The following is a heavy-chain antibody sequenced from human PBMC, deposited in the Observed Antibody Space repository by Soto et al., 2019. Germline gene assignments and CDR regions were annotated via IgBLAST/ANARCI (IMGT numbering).Heavy chain of an antibody. D-gene: IGHD3-16*02. V-gene: IGHV4-34*01. Sequence: SLPRSVNGRVGGGCRSGYYWSQINQPPGKGLEWIGEINHSGTTPYNSHLKASVTIAVCTSRNQFSLKLSSVSAGDTAVYYCARGLIYDYIWGSYPPLHLGNWFDPWGQGTLVTVSS. CDR1: GGCRSGYY. CDR3: ARGLIYDYIWGSYPPLHLGNWFDP. CDR2: INHSGTT. J-gene: IGHJ5*02.